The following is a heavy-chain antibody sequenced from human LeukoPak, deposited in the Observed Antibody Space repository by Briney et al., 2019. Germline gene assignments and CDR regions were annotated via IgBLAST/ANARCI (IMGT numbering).Heavy chain of an antibody. V-gene: IGHV3-30*18. J-gene: IGHJ6*02. D-gene: IGHD3-3*01. CDR1: GFTFSSYG. CDR2: ISYDGSNK. CDR3: AKDAYDFWSGYLYYYYGMDV. Sequence: GSLRLSCAASGFTFSSYGMHWVRQAPGKGLEWVAVISYDGSNKYYADSVKGRFTISRDNSKNTLYLQMNSLRAKDTAVYYCAKDAYDFWSGYLYYYYGMDVWGQGTTVTVSS.